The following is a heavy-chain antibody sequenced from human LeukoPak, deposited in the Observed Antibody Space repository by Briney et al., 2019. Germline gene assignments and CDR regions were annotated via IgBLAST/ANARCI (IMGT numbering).Heavy chain of an antibody. CDR2: ISGSGGST. D-gene: IGHD6-6*01. V-gene: IGHV3-23*01. J-gene: IGHJ4*02. Sequence: PGGSLRLSCAASGFTFSSYALSWVRQAPGKGLEWVSAISGSGGSTYYADSVKGRFTISRDNSKNTLYLQMNSLRAEDTAVYYCAKVRFIAARSSYFDYWGQGTLVTVSS. CDR1: GFTFSSYA. CDR3: AKVRFIAARSSYFDY.